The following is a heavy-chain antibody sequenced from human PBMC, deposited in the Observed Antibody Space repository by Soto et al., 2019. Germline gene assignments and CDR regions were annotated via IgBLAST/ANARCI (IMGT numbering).Heavy chain of an antibody. D-gene: IGHD6-13*01. V-gene: IGHV2-5*02. CDR1: GFSLSTSGVG. Sequence: VSGPTLVNPTQTLTLTCTFSGFSLSTSGVGVGWIRQPPGKALEWLALIYWDDDKRYSPSLKSRLTITKDTSKNQVVLTMTNMDPVDTATYYCAHSLHTYSSINYYGMDVWGQGTTVTVSS. J-gene: IGHJ6*02. CDR3: AHSLHTYSSINYYGMDV. CDR2: IYWDDDK.